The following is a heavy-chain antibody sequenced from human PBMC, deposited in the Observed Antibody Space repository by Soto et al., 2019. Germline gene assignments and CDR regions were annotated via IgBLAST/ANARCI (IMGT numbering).Heavy chain of an antibody. V-gene: IGHV1-2*04. Sequence: ASVKVSCKASGYTFTSYGISWVRQAPGQGLEWMGWINPNSGGTNYAQKFQGWVTMTRDTSISTAYMELSRLRSDDTAVYYCARESGNWFDPWGQGTLVTVSS. CDR1: GYTFTSYG. CDR3: ARESGNWFDP. J-gene: IGHJ5*02. CDR2: INPNSGGT.